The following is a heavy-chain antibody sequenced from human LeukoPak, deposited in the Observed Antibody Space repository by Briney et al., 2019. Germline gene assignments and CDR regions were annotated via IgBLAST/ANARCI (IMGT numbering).Heavy chain of an antibody. CDR3: ARGRDYYDSSGYSPHDY. Sequence: GGSLRLSCAASGFTFSSYAMSWVRQAPGKGLEWVSAISGSGGSTYYADSVKGRFTISRDNSKNTLYLQMNSLRAEDTAVYYCARGRDYYDSSGYSPHDYWGQGTLVTVSS. V-gene: IGHV3-23*01. J-gene: IGHJ4*02. CDR1: GFTFSSYA. D-gene: IGHD3-22*01. CDR2: ISGSGGST.